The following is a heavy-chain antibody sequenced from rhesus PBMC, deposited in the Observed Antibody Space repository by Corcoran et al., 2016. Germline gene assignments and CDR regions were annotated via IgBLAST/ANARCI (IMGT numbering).Heavy chain of an antibody. D-gene: IGHD6-25*01. CDR1: GFSLSTSGMG. CDR3: ARVKAAAGPDYGDY. Sequence: QVTLKESGPALVTPIQTLTLTCTFSGFSLSTSGMGVGWIRQPPGKSLEWLSSIYWEYDKYYITSLKSRLTISKDNSKNQVVLTRTNMDPVDTATDYCARVKAAAGPDYGDYWGQGVLVTVSS. V-gene: IGHV2S1*01. J-gene: IGHJ4*01. CDR2: IYWEYDK.